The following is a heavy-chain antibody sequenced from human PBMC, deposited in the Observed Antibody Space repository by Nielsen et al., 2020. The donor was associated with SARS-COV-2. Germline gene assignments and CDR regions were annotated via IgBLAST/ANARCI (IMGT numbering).Heavy chain of an antibody. CDR1: GYTFTNYG. CDR3: ARGTGEDY. CDR2: ISAHNGNT. Sequence: ASVKVSCKASGYTFTNYGISWVRQAPGQGLEWMGWISAHNGNTKYVQKLRGRVTMTTDTSTSTAHMELRSLRSDDTAVYYCARGTGEDYWGQGTLVTVSS. J-gene: IGHJ4*02. V-gene: IGHV1-18*01. D-gene: IGHD3/OR15-3a*01.